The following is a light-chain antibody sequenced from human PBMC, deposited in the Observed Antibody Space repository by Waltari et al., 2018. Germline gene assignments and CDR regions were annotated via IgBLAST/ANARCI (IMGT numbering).Light chain of an antibody. CDR1: QSIRSW. V-gene: IGKV1-5*03. CDR2: KAS. J-gene: IGKJ1*01. Sequence: DIQLTQSPPTLSAPVGDGVTITCRGSQSIRSWLAWYQQKPGKAPKLLISKASTLESGVPSRFSGSGSGTEFTLTISSLQPDDFATYHCQQYKSPPWTFGQGTKVEIK. CDR3: QQYKSPPWT.